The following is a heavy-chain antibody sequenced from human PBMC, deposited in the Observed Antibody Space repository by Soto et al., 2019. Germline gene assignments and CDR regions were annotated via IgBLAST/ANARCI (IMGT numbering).Heavy chain of an antibody. CDR3: AKEGDSSYGMDV. D-gene: IGHD2-2*01. Sequence: PGGSLRLSCVASGFTFSSYGMHWARQAPGKGLEWVAIISYDGSNKYYADSVKGRFTISRDNSKNTLYLQMNSLRAEDTAVYYCAKEGDSSYGMDVWGQGTTVTVSS. CDR1: GFTFSSYG. V-gene: IGHV3-30*18. CDR2: ISYDGSNK. J-gene: IGHJ6*02.